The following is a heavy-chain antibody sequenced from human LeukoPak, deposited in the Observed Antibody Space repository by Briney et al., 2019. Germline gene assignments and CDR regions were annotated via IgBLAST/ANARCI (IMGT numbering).Heavy chain of an antibody. D-gene: IGHD5-18*01. J-gene: IGHJ4*02. CDR1: GFSLSSSGVG. V-gene: IGHV2-5*02. CDR3: AHSRHTARVEN. Sequence: SGPTLVKPTQTLTLTCTFSGFSLSSSGVGVGWIRQPPGKALEWLALIYWDDDKRYSPSLKTRLTITKDTSKNQVVLTMTNMDPVDTGTAYCAHSRHTARVENWGQGTLVTVSS. CDR2: IYWDDDK.